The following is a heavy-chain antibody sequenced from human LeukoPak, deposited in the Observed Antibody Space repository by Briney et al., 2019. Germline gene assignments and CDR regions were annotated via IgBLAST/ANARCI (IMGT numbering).Heavy chain of an antibody. V-gene: IGHV3-21*01. Sequence: GGSLRLSCAASGFTFSSYSMNWVRQAPGKGLEWVSSISSSSSYIYYAESVKGRFTISRDNANNSMYLQMNSLRAEDTAVYYCARERGITASADWFDPWGRGTLVTVSS. CDR2: ISSSSSYI. CDR3: ARERGITASADWFDP. J-gene: IGHJ5*02. D-gene: IGHD1-20*01. CDR1: GFTFSSYS.